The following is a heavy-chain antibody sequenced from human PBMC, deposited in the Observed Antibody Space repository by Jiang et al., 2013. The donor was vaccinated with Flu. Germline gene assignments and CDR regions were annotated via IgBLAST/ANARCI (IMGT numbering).Heavy chain of an antibody. CDR1: GYIFTSYV. CDR2: INGGNGDT. CDR3: ARAAKRVAAAVPGGFDP. Sequence: AEVKKPGASVKVSCKASGYIFTSYVMHWGAPGPRTKLEWMGWINGGNGDTKYSQNFQGRVTITRDTSANTAYMELSSLISEDTAVYYCARAAKRVAAAVPGGFDPWGQGTLVIVSS. V-gene: IGHV1-3*01. J-gene: IGHJ5*02. D-gene: IGHD6-13*01.